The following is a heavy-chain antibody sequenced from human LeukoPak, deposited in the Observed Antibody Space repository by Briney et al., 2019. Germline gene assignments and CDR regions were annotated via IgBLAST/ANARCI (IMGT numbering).Heavy chain of an antibody. CDR1: GFTFSSYS. Sequence: PGGSLRLSCAASGFTFSSYSMNWVRQAPGKGLEWVGFIRSKAYGGTTENAASVKGRFTISRDDSRSIAYLQMNSLKTEDTAVYYCTRRYNYDSSGYYYVRDAFDIWGQGTMVTVSS. J-gene: IGHJ3*02. CDR2: IRSKAYGGTT. D-gene: IGHD3-22*01. V-gene: IGHV3-49*04. CDR3: TRRYNYDSSGYYYVRDAFDI.